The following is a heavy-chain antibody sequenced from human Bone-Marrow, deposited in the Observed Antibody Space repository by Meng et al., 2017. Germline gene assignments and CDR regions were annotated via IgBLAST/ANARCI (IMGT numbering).Heavy chain of an antibody. D-gene: IGHD1-14*01. J-gene: IGHJ5*02. CDR1: GFTFSNAW. Sequence: GESLKISCAASGFTFSNAWMSWVRQAPGKGLEWVSSISSSSSYIYYADSVKGRFTISRDNAKNSLYLQMNSLRAEDTAVYYCARGNRGFDPWGQGTLVTVSS. V-gene: IGHV3-21*01. CDR2: ISSSSSYI. CDR3: ARGNRGFDP.